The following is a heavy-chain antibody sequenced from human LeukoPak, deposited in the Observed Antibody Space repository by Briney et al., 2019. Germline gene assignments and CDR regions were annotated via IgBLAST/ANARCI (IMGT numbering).Heavy chain of an antibody. CDR1: GGSISSYY. Sequence: SETLSLTCTVAGGSISSYYWSWIRQPAGKGLEWIGRISSSGSTNYNPSLKSRVTISVDTSKNQFSLKLSSVTAADTAVYFCARGPYSYDSSGAFDIWGQGTMVTVSS. CDR3: ARGPYSYDSSGAFDI. CDR2: ISSSGST. V-gene: IGHV4-4*07. J-gene: IGHJ3*02. D-gene: IGHD3-22*01.